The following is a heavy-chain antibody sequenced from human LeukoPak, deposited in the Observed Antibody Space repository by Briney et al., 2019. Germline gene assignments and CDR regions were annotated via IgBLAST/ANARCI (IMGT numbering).Heavy chain of an antibody. V-gene: IGHV3-21*01. Sequence: GGALRLSCAASGFTFTSYIMNWVRQAPGKGRGWVSSISSRSSYIYYADSVKGRFTISTDNAKNSLYLQVNSLRAEDTAVYYCARACGVLINGRGCFDYWGQGTLVTVSS. J-gene: IGHJ4*02. D-gene: IGHD2-8*01. CDR3: ARACGVLINGRGCFDY. CDR2: ISSRSSYI. CDR1: GFTFTSYI.